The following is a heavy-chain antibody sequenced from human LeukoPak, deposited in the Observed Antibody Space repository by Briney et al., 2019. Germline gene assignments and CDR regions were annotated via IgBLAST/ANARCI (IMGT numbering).Heavy chain of an antibody. D-gene: IGHD2-21*02. CDR3: AKEVTFVFDIDS. CDR1: GFTFSSYW. CDR2: INSDGSST. Sequence: GGSLRLSCVASGFTFSSYWMHWVRQAPGKGLVWVSRINSDGSSTKCADSVKGRFTISRDNAKNTLYLQMNSLRAEDTAVYYCAKEVTFVFDIDSWGQGTLVTVSS. J-gene: IGHJ4*02. V-gene: IGHV3-74*03.